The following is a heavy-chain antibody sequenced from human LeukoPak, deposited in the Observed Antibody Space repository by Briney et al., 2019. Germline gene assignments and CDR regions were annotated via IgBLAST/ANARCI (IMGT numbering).Heavy chain of an antibody. Sequence: SETLSLTCAVYGGSFSGYYWSWIRQPPGKGLEWIGEINHSGSTNYNPSLKSRVTISVDTSKNQFSLKLSSVTAADTAVYYCARCYSNYEYYFDYWGQGTLVTVSS. CDR3: ARCYSNYEYYFDY. CDR2: INHSGST. D-gene: IGHD4-11*01. J-gene: IGHJ4*02. CDR1: GGSFSGYY. V-gene: IGHV4-34*01.